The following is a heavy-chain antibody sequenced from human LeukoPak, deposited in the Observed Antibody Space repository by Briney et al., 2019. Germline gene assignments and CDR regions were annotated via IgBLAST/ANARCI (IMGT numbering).Heavy chain of an antibody. V-gene: IGHV3-23*01. CDR2: ISGSGGST. CDR1: GFTFSSYA. J-gene: IGHJ5*02. CDR3: AKGEQGWPWGNWFDP. Sequence: PGGSLRLSCAASGFTFSSYAMSWVRQAPGKGLEWVSDISGSGGSTYYADSVKGRFTISRDNSKNTPYLQMNSLRAEDTAVYYCAKGEQGWPWGNWFDPWGQGTLVTVSS. D-gene: IGHD6-19*01.